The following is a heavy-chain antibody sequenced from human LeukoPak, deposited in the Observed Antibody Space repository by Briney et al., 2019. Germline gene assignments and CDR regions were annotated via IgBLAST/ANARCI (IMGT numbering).Heavy chain of an antibody. V-gene: IGHV4-34*01. CDR1: GGSFSGYY. CDR2: INHSGST. CDR3: ARDTGIAAALDY. D-gene: IGHD6-25*01. J-gene: IGHJ4*02. Sequence: SETLSLTCAVYGGSFSGYYWSWIRQPPGKGLEWIGEINHSGSTNYNPSLKSRVTISVDTSKNQFSLQLNSVTPEDTAVYYCARDTGIAAALDYWGQGTLVTVSS.